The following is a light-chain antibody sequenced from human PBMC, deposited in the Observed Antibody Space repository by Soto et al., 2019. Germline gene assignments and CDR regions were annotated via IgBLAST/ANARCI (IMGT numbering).Light chain of an antibody. CDR3: QRYGSSPPYT. V-gene: IGKV3-20*01. CDR2: GAS. J-gene: IGKJ2*01. Sequence: EIVLTQSPGTLSLSPGERATLSCRASQSVTGSYLAWYQRKPGQAPRLLIYGASSRATGIPDRFSGSGSGTDFTLTISRLEPEDFAVYYCQRYGSSPPYTFGQGSKLEIK. CDR1: QSVTGSY.